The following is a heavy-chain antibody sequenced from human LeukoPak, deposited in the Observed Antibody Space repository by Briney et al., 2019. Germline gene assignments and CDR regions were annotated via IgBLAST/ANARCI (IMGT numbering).Heavy chain of an antibody. J-gene: IGHJ4*02. Sequence: ASVKVSCKASGGTFSSYAISWVRQAPGQGLEWMGGIIPIFGTANYAQKFQVRVTITADESTSTAYMELSSLRSEDTAVYYCARDQGFWSGIDYWGQGTLVTVSS. D-gene: IGHD3-3*01. V-gene: IGHV1-69*13. CDR3: ARDQGFWSGIDY. CDR1: GGTFSSYA. CDR2: IIPIFGTA.